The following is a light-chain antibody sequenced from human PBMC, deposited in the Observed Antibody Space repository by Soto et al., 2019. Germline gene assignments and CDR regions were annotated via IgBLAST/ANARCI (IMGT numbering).Light chain of an antibody. Sequence: QAVVTQPPSASGTPGQRITISCSGDRSNIGSNPVAWYQQLPGTAPKLLINNDKHRPSGVPDRFSGSRSGASASLAISGLQAEDEADYFCGAWDSSLNGYVFGTGTKLTVL. V-gene: IGLV1-44*01. CDR2: NDK. CDR3: GAWDSSLNGYV. CDR1: RSNIGSNP. J-gene: IGLJ1*01.